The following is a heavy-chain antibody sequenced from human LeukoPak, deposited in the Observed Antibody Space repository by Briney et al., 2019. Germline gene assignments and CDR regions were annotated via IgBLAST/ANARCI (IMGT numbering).Heavy chain of an antibody. CDR2: IYYSGST. D-gene: IGHD3-9*01. CDR1: GGSISSYY. Sequence: SETLSLTCTVSGGSISSYYWSWIRQPPGKGLEWIGSIYYSGSTYYNPSLKSRVTISVDTSKNQFSLKLSSVTAADTAVYYCARESSIFWEGGFDYWGQGTLVTVSS. V-gene: IGHV4-39*07. J-gene: IGHJ4*02. CDR3: ARESSIFWEGGFDY.